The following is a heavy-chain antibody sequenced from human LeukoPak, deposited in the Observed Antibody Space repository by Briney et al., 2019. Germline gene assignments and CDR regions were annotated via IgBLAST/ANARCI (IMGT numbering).Heavy chain of an antibody. CDR2: IYYSGST. CDR3: ARGSVLRFLEWTWSARQNAFDI. D-gene: IGHD3-3*01. CDR1: GGSISSYY. J-gene: IGHJ3*02. Sequence: SETLSLTCTVSGGSISSYYWSWIRQPPGKGLEWIGYIYYSGSTNYNPSLKSRVTISVDTSKNQFSLKLSSVTAADTAVYYCARGSVLRFLEWTWSARQNAFDIWGQGTMVTVSS. V-gene: IGHV4-59*01.